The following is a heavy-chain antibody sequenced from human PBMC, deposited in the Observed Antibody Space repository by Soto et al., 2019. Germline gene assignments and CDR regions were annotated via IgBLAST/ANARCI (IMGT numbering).Heavy chain of an antibody. Sequence: LXNVSFKATGYTXITYAMRLVRQAPGKSLEWMGWLNVGTCQTRYSQKFQDRVIITRDTSANKGHIDVSSLTSEDTAVDYCARGKGREENYFYYGLDIWGQGTTGTVS. V-gene: IGHV1-3*01. CDR3: ARGKGREENYFYYGLDI. CDR1: GYTXITYA. D-gene: IGHD1-26*01. CDR2: LNVGTCQT. J-gene: IGHJ6*01.